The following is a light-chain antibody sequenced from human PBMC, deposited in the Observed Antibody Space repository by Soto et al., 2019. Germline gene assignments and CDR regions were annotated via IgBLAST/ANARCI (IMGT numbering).Light chain of an antibody. CDR2: AAS. CDR3: QQTYTSPGT. CDR1: QSVSKY. J-gene: IGKJ1*01. V-gene: IGKV1-39*01. Sequence: DIQMTQSPSSLSASVGDRITINCRASQSVSKYLNWYQHKLRKAPELLIYAASSLYSGVPSRFSGSGSGTYFTLTISNLQPEDSASYYCQQTYTSPGTFGQGTKVEIK.